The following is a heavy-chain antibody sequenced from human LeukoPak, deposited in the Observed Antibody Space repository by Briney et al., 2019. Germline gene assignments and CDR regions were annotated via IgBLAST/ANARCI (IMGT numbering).Heavy chain of an antibody. CDR2: IYTSGST. D-gene: IGHD3-10*01. V-gene: IGHV4-61*02. J-gene: IGHJ3*02. Sequence: SETLSLTCTVSGASISSGSYYWSWIRQPAGKGLEWIGRIYTSGSTNYNPSLKSRVTISVDTSKNQFSLKLSSVTAADTAVYYCARGARITIWWRGPFDIWGQGTMVTVSS. CDR3: ARGARITIWWRGPFDI. CDR1: GASISSGSYY.